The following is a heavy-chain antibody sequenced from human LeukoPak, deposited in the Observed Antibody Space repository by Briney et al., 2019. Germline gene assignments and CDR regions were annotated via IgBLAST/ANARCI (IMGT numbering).Heavy chain of an antibody. Sequence: PGGSLRLSCAASGFTLSNYDMHWVRQPPGKGLEWVSAIATSGDKDYSASVKGRFTISRDTAKDSWFLQMNSLTAGDTAIYFCARGGFGELLTARDPFEIWGQGTMVTVSS. CDR3: ARGGFGELLTARDPFEI. V-gene: IGHV3-13*01. CDR1: GFTLSNYD. CDR2: IATSGDK. J-gene: IGHJ3*02. D-gene: IGHD3-10*01.